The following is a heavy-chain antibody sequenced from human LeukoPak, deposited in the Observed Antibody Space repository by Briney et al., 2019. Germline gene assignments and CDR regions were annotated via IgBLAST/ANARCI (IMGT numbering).Heavy chain of an antibody. D-gene: IGHD2-15*01. J-gene: IGHJ4*02. Sequence: PSETLSLTCTVSGGSISSYYWSWIRQPPGKGLEWIGYIYYSGSTNYNPSLKSRVTISVDTPKNQFSLKLSSVTAADTAVYYCARQSYCSGGSCYEGFSDYWGQGTLVTVSS. CDR3: ARQSYCSGGSCYEGFSDY. CDR1: GGSISSYY. V-gene: IGHV4-59*01. CDR2: IYYSGST.